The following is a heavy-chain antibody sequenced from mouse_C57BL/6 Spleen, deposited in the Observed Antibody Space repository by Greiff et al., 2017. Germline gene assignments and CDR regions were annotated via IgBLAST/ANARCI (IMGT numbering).Heavy chain of an antibody. J-gene: IGHJ2*01. Sequence: QVQLQQSGAELVQPGASVKISCKASGFAFSSYWMNWVQQRPGKGLEWFGQIYPGDGDTNYNGKFKGKATLTADKAAITAYMQLSSLTSENSAVYCCARYGGDWGQGTTLTVSS. V-gene: IGHV1-80*01. CDR1: GFAFSSYW. CDR3: ARYGGD. D-gene: IGHD1-1*01. CDR2: IYPGDGDT.